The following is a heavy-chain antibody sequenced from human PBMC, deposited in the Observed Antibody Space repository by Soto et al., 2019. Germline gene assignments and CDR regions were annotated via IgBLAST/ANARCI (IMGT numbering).Heavy chain of an antibody. V-gene: IGHV3-11*01. CDR2: MSSGGGSK. D-gene: IGHD3-22*01. CDR1: GFTFTDYY. J-gene: IGHJ4*02. CDR3: AKDGPYYYDKTQDY. Sequence: GGSLRLSCEASGFTFTDYYMSWIRQAPGKGLEWVSYMSSGGGSKFYTDSVKGRFTISRDIAKNSLHLQMNSLRAEDTAVYYCAKDGPYYYDKTQDYWGQGTLVTVSS.